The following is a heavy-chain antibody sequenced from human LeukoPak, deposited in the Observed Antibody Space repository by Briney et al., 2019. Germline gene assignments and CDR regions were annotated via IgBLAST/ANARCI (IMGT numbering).Heavy chain of an antibody. CDR3: AKWGDYDVLTGYYVSDY. CDR2: ITGSGGNT. V-gene: IGHV3-23*01. Sequence: GGSLRLSCAASGFTFSNHAMSWVRQAPGKGLEWVSAITGSGGNTYYADSVKGRFTISGDNSKNTVFLQMNSLRAEDTAVYYCAKWGDYDVLTGYYVSDYWGQGTLVTVSS. D-gene: IGHD3-9*01. J-gene: IGHJ4*02. CDR1: GFTFSNHA.